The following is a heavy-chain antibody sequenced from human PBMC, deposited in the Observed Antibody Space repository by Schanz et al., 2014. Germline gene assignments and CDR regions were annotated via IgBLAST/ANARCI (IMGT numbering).Heavy chain of an antibody. J-gene: IGHJ4*02. V-gene: IGHV1-18*01. CDR1: GYTFTAYG. D-gene: IGHD6-19*01. CDR3: ARGGYSSGWYDRDIAHFDY. Sequence: QVQLVQSGAEVKKPGASVKVSCQTSGYTFTAYGINWVRQAPGQGLEWIGWISAQTGDTRYAQKMQGRVTMTRDTSTSTAYMELRSLRSDDTAVYYCARGGYSSGWYDRDIAHFDYWGQGTLVTVSS. CDR2: ISAQTGDT.